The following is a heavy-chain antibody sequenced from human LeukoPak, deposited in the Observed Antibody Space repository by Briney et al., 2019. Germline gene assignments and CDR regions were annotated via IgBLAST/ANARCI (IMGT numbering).Heavy chain of an antibody. V-gene: IGHV4-30-4*08. CDR3: ARASVIGVRFDP. CDR1: GFTFSSYEMN. CDR2: IYYSGST. J-gene: IGHJ5*02. Sequence: LRLSCAASGFTFSSYEMNWIRQPPGKGLEWIGYIYYSGSTYYNPSLKSRVTISVDTSKNQFSLKLSSVTAADTAVYYCARASVIGVRFDPWGQGTLVTVSS. D-gene: IGHD3-3*01.